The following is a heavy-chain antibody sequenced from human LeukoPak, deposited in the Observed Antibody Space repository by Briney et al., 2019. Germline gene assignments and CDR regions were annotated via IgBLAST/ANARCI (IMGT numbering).Heavy chain of an antibody. CDR2: ISGSGAST. CDR1: GFTFSSYA. V-gene: IGHV3-23*01. J-gene: IGHJ4*02. CDR3: VKYYDSIGSYYFDY. D-gene: IGHD3-22*01. Sequence: GGSLRLSCAASGFTFSSYAMSWVRQAPGKGLEWVSTISGSGASTYYADSVKGQFTISRDNSKNTLYLQMNSLRAEDTAVYYCVKYYDSIGSYYFDYWGQGTLVTVSS.